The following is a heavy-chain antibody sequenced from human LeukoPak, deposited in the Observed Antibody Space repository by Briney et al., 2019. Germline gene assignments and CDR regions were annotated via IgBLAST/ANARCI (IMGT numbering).Heavy chain of an antibody. CDR1: GYTFTSYG. V-gene: IGHV1-18*01. CDR3: ARDWDSRNDYFDP. CDR2: TSAHNDDK. Sequence: WASVKVSCRVSGYTFTSYGISWVRQAPGQGLEWMGWTSAHNDDKNYAETLQGRLTMTTDISTSPAYMGLTSLRSDDAAVYYCARDWDSRNDYFDPWGQGTLVIVSS. D-gene: IGHD1-1*01. J-gene: IGHJ4*02.